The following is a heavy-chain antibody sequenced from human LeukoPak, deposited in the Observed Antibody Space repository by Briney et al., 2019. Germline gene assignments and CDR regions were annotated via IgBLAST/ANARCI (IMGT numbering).Heavy chain of an antibody. CDR3: ATERAVVVANVFDY. CDR1: GCTLTELS. J-gene: IGHJ4*02. D-gene: IGHD2-15*01. Sequence: GASVKVSCKVSGCTLTELSMHWVRQAPGKGLEWMGGFDPEDGETIYAQKFQGRVTMTEDTSTDTAYMELSSLRSEDTAVYYCATERAVVVANVFDYWGQGTLVTVSS. CDR2: FDPEDGET. V-gene: IGHV1-24*01.